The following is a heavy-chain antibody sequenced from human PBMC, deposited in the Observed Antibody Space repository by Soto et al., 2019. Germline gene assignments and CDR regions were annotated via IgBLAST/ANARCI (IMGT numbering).Heavy chain of an antibody. V-gene: IGHV3-33*01. CDR1: GFTFSNYG. Sequence: PGGSLRLSCAASGFTFSNYGMHWVRQAPGKGLEWVAVIWYDGSHKFYGDSVKDRFTISRDNSKNTLFLQMNSLRAEDTAVYYCARDDDTAAGKDYWGQGTLVTVSS. CDR3: ARDDDTAAGKDY. CDR2: IWYDGSHK. J-gene: IGHJ4*02. D-gene: IGHD6-13*01.